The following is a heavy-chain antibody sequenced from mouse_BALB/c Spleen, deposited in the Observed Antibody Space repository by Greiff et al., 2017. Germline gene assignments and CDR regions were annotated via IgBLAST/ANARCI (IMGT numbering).Heavy chain of an antibody. V-gene: IGHV14-3*02. CDR1: GFNIKDTY. Sequence: VQLQQSGAELVKPGASVKLSCTASGFNIKDTYMHWVKQRPEQGLEWIGRIDPANGNTKYDPKFQGKATITADTSSNTAYLQLSSLTSEDTAVYYCARGSGYYDYFDYWGQGTTLTVSS. J-gene: IGHJ2*01. CDR3: ARGSGYYDYFDY. D-gene: IGHD2-3*01. CDR2: IDPANGNT.